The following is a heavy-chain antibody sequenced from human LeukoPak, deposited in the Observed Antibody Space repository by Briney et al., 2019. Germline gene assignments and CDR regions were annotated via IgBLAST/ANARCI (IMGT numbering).Heavy chain of an antibody. J-gene: IGHJ6*02. CDR3: ARYGDYISQANYYYGRDV. D-gene: IGHD4-17*01. CDR2: ITSGGSTI. Sequence: GGSLRLSCAASGFTFSSYNMNWVRQAPGKGLEWVSYITSGGSTIYYADSVKGRFTISRDNSKNTLYLQMSSLRAEDTAVYYCARYGDYISQANYYYGRDVWGQGPTVTVSS. V-gene: IGHV3-48*01. CDR1: GFTFSSYN.